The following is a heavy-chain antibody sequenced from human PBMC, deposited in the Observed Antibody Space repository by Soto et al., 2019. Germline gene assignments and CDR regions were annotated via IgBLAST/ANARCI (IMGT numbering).Heavy chain of an antibody. V-gene: IGHV3-15*07. CDR3: TNQRGPSGSVYYGLGV. Sequence: ELVESGGGLVTPGKSVRLSCVGSGFSFTAAWMNWVRRAPGTGLEWVGRIKSRGSGETTDYGAPVKGRFTISRDDSKNTVYLQMNSLKTEDTAVYYCTNQRGPSGSVYYGLGVWGQGSTVTVTS. D-gene: IGHD3-10*01. J-gene: IGHJ6*01. CDR1: GFSFTAAW. CDR2: IKSRGSGETT.